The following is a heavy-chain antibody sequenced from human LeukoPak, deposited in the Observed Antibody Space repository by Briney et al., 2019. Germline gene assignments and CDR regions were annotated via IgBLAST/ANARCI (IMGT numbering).Heavy chain of an antibody. Sequence: SETLSLTCTVSGGSISSGGYYWSWIRQHPGKGLEWIGHIYYSGSTYYNPSLKSRVTISVDTSKNQFSLKLSSVTAADTAVYYCASRVKDGVDYWGQGTLVTVSS. V-gene: IGHV4-31*03. CDR1: GGSISSGGYY. CDR2: IYYSGST. CDR3: ASRVKDGVDY. D-gene: IGHD5-24*01. J-gene: IGHJ4*02.